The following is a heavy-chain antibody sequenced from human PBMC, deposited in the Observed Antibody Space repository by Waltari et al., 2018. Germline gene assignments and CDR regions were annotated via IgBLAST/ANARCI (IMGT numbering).Heavy chain of an antibody. D-gene: IGHD6-6*01. CDR3: ARGGQIVRPRPLDL. CDR1: GFTVTSTY. CDR2: IYSSATT. Sequence: EGQLVESGGGLVKPGGSMRLSCAASGFTVTSTYSNWVRQAPGKGLEWVSTIYSSATTFYADSVKGRFTISRDNSKNLLFLQMDDLRVNDTAVYYCARGGQIVRPRPLDLWGPGTLVTVSS. V-gene: IGHV3-66*01. J-gene: IGHJ3*01.